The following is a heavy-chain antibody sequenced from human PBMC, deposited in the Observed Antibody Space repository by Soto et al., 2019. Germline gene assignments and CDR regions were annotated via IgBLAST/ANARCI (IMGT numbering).Heavy chain of an antibody. D-gene: IGHD2-15*01. CDR3: AREDSGAFFDF. Sequence: SGTLSLTCAVSGVSISSGGYSWSWIRQPPGKGMEWIGYIYSGTTHYNPSLKSRVTISMDRSKNQVSLSLKSVTAADTAVYYCAREDSGAFFDFWGQGNLVTVSS. V-gene: IGHV4-30-2*01. CDR1: GVSISSGGYS. CDR2: IYSGTT. J-gene: IGHJ4*02.